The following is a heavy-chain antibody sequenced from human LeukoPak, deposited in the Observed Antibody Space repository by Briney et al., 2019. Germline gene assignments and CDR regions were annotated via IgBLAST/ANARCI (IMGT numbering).Heavy chain of an antibody. V-gene: IGHV3-30-3*01. Sequence: HSGGSLRLSCAASGFTFSSYAMHWVRQAPGKGLEWVAVISYDGSNKYYADSVKGRFTISRDNSKNTLYLQMNSLRAEDTAVYYCARSERPGYSSSPSDYWGQGTLVTVSS. CDR3: ARSERPGYSSSPSDY. J-gene: IGHJ4*02. D-gene: IGHD6-13*01. CDR2: ISYDGSNK. CDR1: GFTFSSYA.